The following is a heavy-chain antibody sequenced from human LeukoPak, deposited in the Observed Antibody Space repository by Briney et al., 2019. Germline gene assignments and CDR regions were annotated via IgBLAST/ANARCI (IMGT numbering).Heavy chain of an antibody. V-gene: IGHV3-48*03. D-gene: IGHD2-21*01. J-gene: IGHJ5*02. Sequence: PGGSLRLSCAASGFTFSSYEMNWVRQAPGKGLEWLSYIIGSGSTTQYADSVRDRFTISRDNDKNAVYLQMNSLRADDTAIYYCVRDRGGAYSDDNLFDPWGQGTLVTVSS. CDR2: IIGSGSTT. CDR1: GFTFSSYE. CDR3: VRDRGGAYSDDNLFDP.